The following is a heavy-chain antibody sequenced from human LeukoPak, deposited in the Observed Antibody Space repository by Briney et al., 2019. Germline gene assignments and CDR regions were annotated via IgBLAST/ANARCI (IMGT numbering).Heavy chain of an antibody. J-gene: IGHJ4*02. D-gene: IGHD2-15*01. CDR2: IYYGGNT. Sequence: TSETLSLTCTVSGASISTYYWGWIRQPPGKGLEWIGSIYYGGNTYYNPSLRSRVTISVDTSKNQFSLKLSSLTAADTAVYYCARQIRYCSGGSCYLHFDYWGQGTLVPVSS. V-gene: IGHV4-39*01. CDR1: GASISTYY. CDR3: ARQIRYCSGGSCYLHFDY.